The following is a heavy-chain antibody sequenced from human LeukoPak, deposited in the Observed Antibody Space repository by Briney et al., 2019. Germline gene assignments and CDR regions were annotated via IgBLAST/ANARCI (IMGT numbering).Heavy chain of an antibody. V-gene: IGHV4-34*01. Sequence: PSETLSLTCAVYGGSFSGYYWSWIRQPPGKGLEWIGEINHSGSTNYNPSLKSRVTISVDTSKNQFSLKLSSVTAADTAVYYCATHGGDASGSSNFDHWGQGTLVTVSS. CDR2: INHSGST. J-gene: IGHJ4*02. D-gene: IGHD3-10*01. CDR1: GGSFSGYY. CDR3: ATHGGDASGSSNFDH.